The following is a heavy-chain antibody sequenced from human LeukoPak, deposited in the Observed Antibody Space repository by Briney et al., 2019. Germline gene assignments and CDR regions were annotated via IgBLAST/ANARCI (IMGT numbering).Heavy chain of an antibody. Sequence: SETLSLTCTVYDGLISDYSWSWIRQHPRKGLEWIGYIYYSGSTYYDPSLKSRVTISVDTSKNQFSLKLSSVTAADTAVYYCARVRCGGSCYYLDGMDVWGQGTTVTVSS. V-gene: IGHV4-59*06. CDR2: IYYSGST. D-gene: IGHD2-15*01. CDR3: ARVRCGGSCYYLDGMDV. J-gene: IGHJ6*02. CDR1: DGLISDYS.